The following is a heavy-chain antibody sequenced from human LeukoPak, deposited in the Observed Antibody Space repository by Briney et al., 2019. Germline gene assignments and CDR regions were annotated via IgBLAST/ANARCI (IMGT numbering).Heavy chain of an antibody. D-gene: IGHD3-3*02. Sequence: GGSLRLSYAASGFTFSTNAMGWVRQAPGKGLEWVSSLDHTGKTYYADSVKGRFTISRDNSKNTLYLQMNSLGAEDTAIYYCARAIGLLDPFDFWGQGTLVTVSS. CDR2: LDHTGKT. CDR1: GFTFSTNA. V-gene: IGHV3-23*01. J-gene: IGHJ4*02. CDR3: ARAIGLLDPFDF.